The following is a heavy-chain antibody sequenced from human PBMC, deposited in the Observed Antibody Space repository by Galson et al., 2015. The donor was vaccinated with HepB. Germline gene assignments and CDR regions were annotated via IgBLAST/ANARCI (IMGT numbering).Heavy chain of an antibody. Sequence: SVKVSCKAYGYTFSGYLIQWVRQAPGQGLEWMERINPNNGGTHPSQRFQGRVALTRDTSTSTAYMELTSLGPADTAVYYCAILATVVAPSDYWGQGTLVTVSS. J-gene: IGHJ4*02. D-gene: IGHD4-23*01. CDR3: AILATVVAPSDY. CDR2: INPNNGGT. CDR1: GYTFSGYL. V-gene: IGHV1-2*06.